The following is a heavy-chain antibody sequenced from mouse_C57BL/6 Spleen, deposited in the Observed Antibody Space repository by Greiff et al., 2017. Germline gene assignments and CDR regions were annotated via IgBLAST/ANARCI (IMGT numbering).Heavy chain of an antibody. CDR1: GFTFSSYG. CDR2: ISSGGSYT. Sequence: EVTVVESGGDLVKPGGSLKLSCAASGFTFSSYGMSWVRQTPDKRLEWVATISSGGSYTYYPDSVKGRFTISRDNAKNTLYLQMSSLKSEDTAMYYCARSLAYWGQGTLVTVSA. V-gene: IGHV5-6*01. CDR3: ARSLAY. D-gene: IGHD6-2*01. J-gene: IGHJ3*01.